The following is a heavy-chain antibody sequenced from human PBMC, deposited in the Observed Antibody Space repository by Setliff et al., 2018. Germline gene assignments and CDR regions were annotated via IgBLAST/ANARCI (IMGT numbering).Heavy chain of an antibody. CDR2: VIQVGNG. CDR3: VKDRVNDGVWDFDS. CDR1: GFTFRDYT. V-gene: IGHV3-23*01. Sequence: PGGSLRLSCAASGFTFRDYTMAWVRQAPGKGLECVAGVIQVGNGYYADSMKGRSVISRDNSRNSCFLQLNNLRPEDTATYYCVKDRVNDGVWDFDSWGQGIVVTVSS. D-gene: IGHD4-17*01. J-gene: IGHJ4*02.